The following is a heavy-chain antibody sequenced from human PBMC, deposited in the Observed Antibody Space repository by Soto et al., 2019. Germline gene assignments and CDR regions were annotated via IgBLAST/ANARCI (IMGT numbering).Heavy chain of an antibody. CDR2: IYYSGST. Sequence: QLQLQESGPGLVKPSETLSLTCTVSGGSISSSSYYWGWIRQPPGKGLEWIGSIYYSGSTYYNPSLKSRVTISVDTSKNQFSLKLSSVTAADTAVYYCARQLYVKKVYYMDVWGKGTTVTVSS. CDR3: ARQLYVKKVYYMDV. J-gene: IGHJ6*03. CDR1: GGSISSSSYY. V-gene: IGHV4-39*01. D-gene: IGHD3-10*01.